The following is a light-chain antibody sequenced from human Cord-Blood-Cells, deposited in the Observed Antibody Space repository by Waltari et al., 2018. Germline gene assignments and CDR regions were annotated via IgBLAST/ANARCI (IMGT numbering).Light chain of an antibody. J-gene: IGLJ3*02. CDR2: EVS. V-gene: IGLV2-23*02. CDR3: CSYAGSSTWV. Sequence: QSSLTQPASGSGSPGPSTTLSCRGTSSYVGSYNLVSWYQQPPGKAPKLINYEVSKRPSGVSNRSSCSKAGNTASLTISGLQAEDEADYYCCSYAGSSTWVFGGGTKLTVL. CDR1: SSYVGSYNL.